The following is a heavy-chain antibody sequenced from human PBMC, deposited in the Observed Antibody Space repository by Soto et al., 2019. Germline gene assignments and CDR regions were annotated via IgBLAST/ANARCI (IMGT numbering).Heavy chain of an antibody. D-gene: IGHD3-22*01. CDR1: GGSISSGDYY. CDR2: IYYSGST. J-gene: IGHJ4*02. V-gene: IGHV4-30-4*01. CDR3: ARAGLYYYDSSGYYYAPFDY. Sequence: SETLSLTCTVSGGSISSGDYYWSWIRQPPGKGLEWIGYIYYSGSTYYNPSLKSRVTISVDTSKNQFSLKLSSVTAADTAVYYCARAGLYYYDSSGYYYAPFDYCGQGTQVT.